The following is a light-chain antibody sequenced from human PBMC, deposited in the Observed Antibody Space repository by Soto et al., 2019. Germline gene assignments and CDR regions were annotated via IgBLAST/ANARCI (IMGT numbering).Light chain of an antibody. CDR3: GTCDSSLSANVV. CDR1: SSNIESNY. CDR2: DNN. J-gene: IGLJ2*01. V-gene: IGLV1-51*01. Sequence: QSVLTQPPSVSAAPGQKVTISCSGSSSNIESNYVSWYQQLPGTAPKLLIYDNNKRPSGIPDRYSGSKSGPSATLDITGLQTGDEADYYCGTCDSSLSANVVFGGGTKLTVL.